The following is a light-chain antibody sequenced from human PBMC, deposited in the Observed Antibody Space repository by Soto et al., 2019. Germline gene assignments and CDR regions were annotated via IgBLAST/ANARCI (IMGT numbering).Light chain of an antibody. CDR3: ISYTDRQAYL. V-gene: IGLV2-14*03. J-gene: IGLJ1*01. CDR2: AVS. CDR1: SSDIGSYDH. Sequence: QSALTQPASVSGFPGQSITISCSGTSSDIGSYDHVALYQQFPGKSPKLIIYAVSDRPSGVSDRFSGSKSGISASLTISGLQTEDEADYYCISYTDRQAYLFGTGTKVTV.